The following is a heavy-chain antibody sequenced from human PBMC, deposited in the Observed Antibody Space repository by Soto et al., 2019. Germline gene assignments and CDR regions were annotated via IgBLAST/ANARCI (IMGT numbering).Heavy chain of an antibody. V-gene: IGHV5-51*01. CDR1: GYSFTSNW. CDR2: VYPGDSDA. D-gene: IGHD2-21*02. CDR3: ARLETAITRRSFDY. Sequence: PGESLKISCSVSGYSFTSNWIAWVRQVPGKGLEWMGIVYPGDSDARYSPSLQGQVTMSADKSLSTAYLQWRTLKASDSAIYYCARLETAITRRSFDYWGQGTLVTVSS. J-gene: IGHJ4*02.